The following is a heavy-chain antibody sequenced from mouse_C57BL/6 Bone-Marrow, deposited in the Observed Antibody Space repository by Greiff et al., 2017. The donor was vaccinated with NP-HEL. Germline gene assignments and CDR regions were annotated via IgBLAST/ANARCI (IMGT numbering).Heavy chain of an antibody. CDR2: IDPSDSYT. D-gene: IGHD2-2*01. CDR3: ARELLWLRGLYFDY. V-gene: IGHV1-69*01. CDR1: GYTFTSYW. Sequence: QVQLQQPGAELVMPGASVKLSCKASGYTFTSYWMHWVKQRPGQGLAWIGEIDPSDSYTNYNQKFKGKSTLTVDKSSSTAYMQLSSLTSEDSAVYYCARELLWLRGLYFDYWGQGTTLTVSS. J-gene: IGHJ2*01.